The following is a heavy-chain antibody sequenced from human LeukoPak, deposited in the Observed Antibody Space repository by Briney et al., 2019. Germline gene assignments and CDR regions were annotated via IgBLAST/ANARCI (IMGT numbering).Heavy chain of an antibody. Sequence: SVKVSCKASGYTFTGYYMHWVRQAPGQGLEWMGGIIPIFGTANYAQKFQGRVTITADESTSTAYMELSSLRSEDTAVYYCARAGFGYSYGNFDYWGQGTLVTVSS. CDR3: ARAGFGYSYGNFDY. CDR1: GYTFTGYY. D-gene: IGHD5-18*01. V-gene: IGHV1-69*13. CDR2: IIPIFGTA. J-gene: IGHJ4*02.